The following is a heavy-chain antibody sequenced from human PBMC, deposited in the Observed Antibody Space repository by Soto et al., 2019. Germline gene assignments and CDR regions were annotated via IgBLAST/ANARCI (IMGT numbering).Heavy chain of an antibody. CDR1: GYSFTSYW. J-gene: IGHJ6*02. V-gene: IGHV5-51*01. Sequence: GESLKISCKGSGYSFTSYWIGWVRQMPGKGLEWMGIIYPGDSDPRYSPSFQGQVTISADKSISTAYLQWSSLKDSDTAMYYCGTQVGGNFEDYYYGMDVWGQGTTVTVSS. D-gene: IGHD2-21*01. CDR2: IYPGDSDP. CDR3: GTQVGGNFEDYYYGMDV.